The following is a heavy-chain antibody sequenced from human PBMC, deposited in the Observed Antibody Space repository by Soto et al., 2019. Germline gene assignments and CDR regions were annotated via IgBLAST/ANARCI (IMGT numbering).Heavy chain of an antibody. J-gene: IGHJ6*03. CDR1: GGSISSYY. Sequence: SETLSLTCTVSGGSISSYYWSWIRQPPGKGLEWIGYIYYSGSTNYNPSLKSRVTISVDTSKNQFSLKLSSVTAADTAVYYCARGNNWNYYMDVWGKGTTVTVSS. D-gene: IGHD1-20*01. V-gene: IGHV4-59*08. CDR3: ARGNNWNYYMDV. CDR2: IYYSGST.